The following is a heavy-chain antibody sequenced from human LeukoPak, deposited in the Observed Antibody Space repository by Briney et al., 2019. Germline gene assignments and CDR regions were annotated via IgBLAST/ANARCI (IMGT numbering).Heavy chain of an antibody. Sequence: PSETLSLTCTVSGGSISSGNYYWSWIRQPPGKGLEWIGYIYHSGSTYYNSSLKSRVTISVDRSKNQFSLKLSSVTAADTAVYYCARDQGYCSSSSCYTLAFHIWGQGTMVTVSS. CDR2: IYHSGST. V-gene: IGHV4-30-2*01. CDR1: GGSISSGNYY. CDR3: ARDQGYCSSSSCYTLAFHI. J-gene: IGHJ3*02. D-gene: IGHD2-2*02.